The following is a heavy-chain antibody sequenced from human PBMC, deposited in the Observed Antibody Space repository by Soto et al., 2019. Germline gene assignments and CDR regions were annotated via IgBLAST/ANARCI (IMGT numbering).Heavy chain of an antibody. CDR1: GFTFSSYA. D-gene: IGHD3-16*01. CDR2: ISSNWVST. V-gene: IGHV3-64*01. Sequence: EVQLVESGGGLVQPGGSLRLSCAASGFTFSSYAMHWVRQAPGKGLEYVSAISSNWVSTYHANSVKGRFTSSRDNSQNPLQLQMGRRRAEDIGVYYCATSTRKHRFTYYFDYWGQGTLVTVPS. J-gene: IGHJ4*02. CDR3: ATSTRKHRFTYYFDY.